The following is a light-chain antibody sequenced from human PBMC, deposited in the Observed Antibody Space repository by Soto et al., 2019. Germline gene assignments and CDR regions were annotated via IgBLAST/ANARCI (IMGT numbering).Light chain of an antibody. J-gene: IGKJ5*01. CDR1: QSVSIN. V-gene: IGKV3-15*01. Sequence: EIVMTPSPATLSVSPVERAILFCLSSQSVSINLAWYQPKPGQAPRLLIYGASTRATGISARFSGSGSGTEFTLTISSLQSEDFAVYYCQQYNNWPPITCGQGTRREI. CDR3: QQYNNWPPIT. CDR2: GAS.